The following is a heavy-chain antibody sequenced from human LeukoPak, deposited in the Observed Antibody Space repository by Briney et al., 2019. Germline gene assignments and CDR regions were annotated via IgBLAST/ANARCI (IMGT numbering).Heavy chain of an antibody. Sequence: GGSLRLSCAASGFTFSSYGMHWVRQAPGKGLEWVAFIRYDGSNKYYADSVKGRFTISRDNSKNTLYPQMNSLRAEDTAVYYCAKAAEWLLAYYYYYMDVWGKGTTVTVSS. V-gene: IGHV3-30*02. CDR2: IRYDGSNK. CDR3: AKAAEWLLAYYYYYMDV. D-gene: IGHD3-3*01. J-gene: IGHJ6*03. CDR1: GFTFSSYG.